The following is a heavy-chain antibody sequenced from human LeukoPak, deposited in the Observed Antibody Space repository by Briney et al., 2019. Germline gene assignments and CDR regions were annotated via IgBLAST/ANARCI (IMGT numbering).Heavy chain of an antibody. CDR1: GFAFSSYA. J-gene: IGHJ4*02. CDR3: ARLGHYYGSGSYSFDY. V-gene: IGHV3-23*01. D-gene: IGHD3-10*01. Sequence: PGGSLRLSCAASGFAFSSYAMSWVRQAPGKGLEWVSSISGSGGTTYYADSVKGRFTISRDNSKNTLYLQMNSLRAEDTAVYYCARLGHYYGSGSYSFDYWGQGTLVTVSS. CDR2: ISGSGGTT.